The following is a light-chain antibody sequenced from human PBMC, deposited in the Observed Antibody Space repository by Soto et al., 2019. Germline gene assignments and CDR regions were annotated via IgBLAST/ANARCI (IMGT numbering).Light chain of an antibody. CDR3: QQYVNIPIT. J-gene: IGKJ5*01. Sequence: DIQMTQSPSSLSASVGDRVTITCQASQDISNYLNWYQQKPGKAPKLLIYDASNLETGVPSRFSRSGSGTDFTFTISSLQPEDIATYYCQQYVNIPITFGQGTRLEIK. CDR1: QDISNY. CDR2: DAS. V-gene: IGKV1-33*01.